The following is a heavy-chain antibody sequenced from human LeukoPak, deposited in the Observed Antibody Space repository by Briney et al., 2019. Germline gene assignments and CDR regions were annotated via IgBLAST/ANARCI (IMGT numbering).Heavy chain of an antibody. Sequence: SETLSLTCTVSGGSISSYYWSWIRQPPGKGLEWIGYIYYSGSTNYNPPLKSRVTISVDTSKNQFSLKLSSVTAADTAVYYCARVRTSTVTYYYYYYGMDVWGQGTTVTVSS. CDR2: IYYSGST. V-gene: IGHV4-59*01. D-gene: IGHD4-17*01. J-gene: IGHJ6*02. CDR1: GGSISSYY. CDR3: ARVRTSTVTYYYYYYGMDV.